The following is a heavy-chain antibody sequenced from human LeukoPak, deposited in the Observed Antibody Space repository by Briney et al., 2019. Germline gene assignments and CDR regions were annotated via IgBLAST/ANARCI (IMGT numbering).Heavy chain of an antibody. Sequence: ASVKVSCKASGYAFTSYDINWVRQATGQGLEWMGWMNPNSGNTGYAQKFQGRVTMTRNTSISTAYMELSSLRSEDTAVYYCARGPQSDGGNFDYWGQGTLVTVSS. CDR2: MNPNSGNT. V-gene: IGHV1-8*01. J-gene: IGHJ4*02. CDR1: GYAFTSYD. CDR3: ARGPQSDGGNFDY. D-gene: IGHD4-23*01.